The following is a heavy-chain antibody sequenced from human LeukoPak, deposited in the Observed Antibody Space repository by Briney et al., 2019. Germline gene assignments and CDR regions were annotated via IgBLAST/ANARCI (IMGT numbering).Heavy chain of an antibody. CDR1: GFTFSSYV. J-gene: IGHJ4*02. V-gene: IGHV3-23*01. CDR2: ISGSGATT. CDR3: AKRVSGTTFY. Sequence: PGGSLGLSCAASGFTFSSYVMSWVRQAPGKGLEWVSAISGSGATTYYADSVKGRFTISRDNSKNTLYLHMNSLRAEDTAVYYCAKRVSGTTFYWGQGTLVTVSS. D-gene: IGHD1-1*01.